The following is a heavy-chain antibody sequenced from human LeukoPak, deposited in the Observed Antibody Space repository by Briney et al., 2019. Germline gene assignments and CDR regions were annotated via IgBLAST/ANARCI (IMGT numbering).Heavy chain of an antibody. J-gene: IGHJ4*02. V-gene: IGHV4-34*01. D-gene: IGHD3-16*02. CDR3: ARGRDYVWGSYRLFDY. Sequence: SETLSLTCAVYGGSFSGYYWSWIRQPPGKGLEWIGEINHSGSTNYNPSLKSRVTISVDTSKDQFSLKLSSVTAADTAVYYCARGRDYVWGSYRLFDYWGQGTLVTVSS. CDR2: INHSGST. CDR1: GGSFSGYY.